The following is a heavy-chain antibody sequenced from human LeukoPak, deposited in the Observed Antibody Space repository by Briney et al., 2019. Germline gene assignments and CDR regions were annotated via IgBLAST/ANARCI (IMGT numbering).Heavy chain of an antibody. D-gene: IGHD2-2*01. CDR1: GWSFNDYY. J-gene: IGHJ5*02. V-gene: IGHV4-34*01. Sequence: PSETLSLTCAVSGWSFNDYYWNWIRQPPGKGLDWIGEINARGDTNFNPSLKSRVTISVDTSKSQFSLTLTSMIAADTAVYYCARGQVPAARGYNWFDPWGQGTLVTVSS. CDR2: INARGDT. CDR3: ARGQVPAARGYNWFDP.